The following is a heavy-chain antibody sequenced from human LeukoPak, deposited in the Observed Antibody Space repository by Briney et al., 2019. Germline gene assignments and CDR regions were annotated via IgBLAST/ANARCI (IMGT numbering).Heavy chain of an antibody. V-gene: IGHV1-69*05. CDR2: IIPIFGTA. CDR1: GGTISSYA. J-gene: IGHJ3*02. Sequence: ASVKVSCKASGGTISSYAISWVRQAPGQGLEWMGGIIPIFGTANYAQKFQGRVTITTDESTSTAYMELSSLRSEDTAVYYCARGVGASHDAFDIWGQGTMVTVSS. CDR3: ARGVGASHDAFDI. D-gene: IGHD1-26*01.